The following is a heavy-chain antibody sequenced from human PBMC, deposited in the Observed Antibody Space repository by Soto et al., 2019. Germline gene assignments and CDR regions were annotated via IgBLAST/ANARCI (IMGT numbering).Heavy chain of an antibody. CDR1: GFIFSSYS. Sequence: EVQLVESGGGLVQPGGSLRLSCAASGFIFSSYSMNWVRQAPGKGLEWVSYISSSSSTIYYADSVKGRFTISRDNAKNSLYLQMNSLRAEDTAVYYCARDSSGYYAPFDYWGQGTLVTVSS. D-gene: IGHD3-22*01. CDR3: ARDSSGYYAPFDY. V-gene: IGHV3-48*01. J-gene: IGHJ4*02. CDR2: ISSSSSTI.